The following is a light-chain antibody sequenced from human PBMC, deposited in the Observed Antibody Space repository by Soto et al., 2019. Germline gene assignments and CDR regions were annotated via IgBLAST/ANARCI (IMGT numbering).Light chain of an antibody. J-gene: IGLJ1*01. CDR1: ALPKQY. CDR2: KDS. V-gene: IGLV3-25*03. Sequence: SYELTQPPSVSVSPGQTARITCSGDALPKQYAYWYQQKPGQAPVLVIYKDSERPSGIPERFSGSSSGTTVTLTISGVQAEDEADYYCQSADSSGTYNYVFRTGTKVPVL. CDR3: QSADSSGTYNYV.